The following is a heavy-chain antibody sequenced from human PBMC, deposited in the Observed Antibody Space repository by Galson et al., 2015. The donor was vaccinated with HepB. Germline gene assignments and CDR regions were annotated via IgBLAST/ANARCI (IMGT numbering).Heavy chain of an antibody. V-gene: IGHV3-11*03. Sequence: SLRLSCAASGFTFSDYYMSWIRQAPGKGLEWVSYISSSSSYTNYADSVKGRFTISRDNAKNSLYLQMNSLRAEDTAVYYCARSNQVGALDFDYWGQGTLVTVSS. D-gene: IGHD1-26*01. CDR2: ISSSSSYT. CDR1: GFTFSDYY. J-gene: IGHJ4*02. CDR3: ARSNQVGALDFDY.